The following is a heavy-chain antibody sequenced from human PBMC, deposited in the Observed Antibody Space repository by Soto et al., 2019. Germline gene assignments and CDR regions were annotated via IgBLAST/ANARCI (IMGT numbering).Heavy chain of an antibody. CDR2: ISAYNGKT. J-gene: IGHJ4*02. D-gene: IGHD2-15*01. Sequence: QVQLVQSGAEVKKPGASVKVSCKASGYTFTSYGISWVRQAPGQGLEWMGWISAYNGKTNYAQKLQGRVTMTTDTATSTAYMELRSLRSDDTAVYYCARDDCSGGSCYSRYFDYWGQGTLVTVS. V-gene: IGHV1-18*01. CDR1: GYTFTSYG. CDR3: ARDDCSGGSCYSRYFDY.